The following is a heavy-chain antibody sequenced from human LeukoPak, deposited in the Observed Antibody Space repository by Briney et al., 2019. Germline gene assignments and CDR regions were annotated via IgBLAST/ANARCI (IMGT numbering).Heavy chain of an antibody. V-gene: IGHV3-11*01. CDR1: GFTFSDYY. Sequence: GGSLRLSCAASGFTFSDYYMRWIRQAPGKGLEWVSYISSSGSTIYYADSVKGRFTISRDNAKNSLYLQMNSLRAEDTAVYYCAGSWRDYYDSSGYLQYYFDYWGQGTLVTVSS. CDR3: AGSWRDYYDSSGYLQYYFDY. J-gene: IGHJ4*02. D-gene: IGHD3-22*01. CDR2: ISSSGSTI.